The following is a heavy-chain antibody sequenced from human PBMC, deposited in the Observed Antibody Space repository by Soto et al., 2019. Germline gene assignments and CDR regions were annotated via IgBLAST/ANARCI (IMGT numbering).Heavy chain of an antibody. V-gene: IGHV3-23*01. J-gene: IGHJ4*02. Sequence: EVQLLESGGGLVQPGGSLRLSCAASGFTFSSYAMSWVRQAPGKGLEWVSAISGSGGSTYYADSVKGRFTISRDNTKNTLYLQMNSLRAEDTAVYYCAKGRRVGDSYGYDYWGQGTLVTVSS. CDR2: ISGSGGST. D-gene: IGHD5-18*01. CDR1: GFTFSSYA. CDR3: AKGRRVGDSYGYDY.